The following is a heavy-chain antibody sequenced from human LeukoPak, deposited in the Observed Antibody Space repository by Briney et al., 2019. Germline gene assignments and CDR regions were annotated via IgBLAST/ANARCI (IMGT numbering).Heavy chain of an antibody. V-gene: IGHV4-34*01. CDR2: INHSGST. Sequence: SETLSLTCAVYGGSFSGYYWSWIRQPPGKGLEWIGEINHSGSTNYNPSLKSRVTISVDTSKNQFSLELSSVTAADTAVYYCARVSIAVAGTVDHWGQGTLVTVSS. J-gene: IGHJ4*02. D-gene: IGHD6-19*01. CDR3: ARVSIAVAGTVDH. CDR1: GGSFSGYY.